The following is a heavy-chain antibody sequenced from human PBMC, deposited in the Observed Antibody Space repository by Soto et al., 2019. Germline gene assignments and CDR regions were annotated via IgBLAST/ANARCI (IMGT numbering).Heavy chain of an antibody. Sequence: GGSLRLSCAVSGFSISSYSRNWVRQAPGKGLEWVSYISSSSSTIYYADSVKGRFTISRDNAKNSLYLQMNSLRAEDTAVYYCARVNSWSGYPLRYYFDYWGQGT. CDR2: ISSSSSTI. V-gene: IGHV3-48*01. J-gene: IGHJ4*02. CDR3: ARVNSWSGYPLRYYFDY. D-gene: IGHD3-3*01. CDR1: GFSISSYS.